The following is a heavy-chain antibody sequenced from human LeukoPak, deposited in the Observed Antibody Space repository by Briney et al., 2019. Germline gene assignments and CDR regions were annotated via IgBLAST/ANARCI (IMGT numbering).Heavy chain of an antibody. Sequence: PSETLSLTCTVSGGSISSSNYYWVRIRQPPGKGLEWIGTIYYSGSTYYNPSLKSRVTISVDTSKNQFSLQLSSVTAADTAVYYCARSDSSSSLVLGSYYGMDVWGQGTTVTVSS. CDR1: GGSISSSNYY. J-gene: IGHJ6*02. V-gene: IGHV4-39*01. CDR2: IYYSGST. D-gene: IGHD6-6*01. CDR3: ARSDSSSSLVLGSYYGMDV.